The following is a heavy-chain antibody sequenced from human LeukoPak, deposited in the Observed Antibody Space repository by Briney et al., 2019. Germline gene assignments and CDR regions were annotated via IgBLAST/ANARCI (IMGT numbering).Heavy chain of an antibody. CDR2: IIPIFGTA. V-gene: IGHV1-69*01. CDR1: GGTFSSYA. D-gene: IGHD3-3*01. CDR3: ARGASTYYDFWSGYPIDY. J-gene: IGHJ4*02. Sequence: GSSVKVSCKASGGTFSSYAISWVRQAPGQGLEWMGGIIPIFGTANYAQKFQGRVTITADESTSTAYMELSSLRSEDTAVYYCARGASTYYDFWSGYPIDYWGQGTLVTVSS.